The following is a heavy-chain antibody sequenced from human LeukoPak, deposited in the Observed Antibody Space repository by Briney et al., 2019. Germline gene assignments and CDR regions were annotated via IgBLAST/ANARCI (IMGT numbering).Heavy chain of an antibody. CDR2: IYYTGST. CDR3: ARRAVGGSMDS. D-gene: IGHD2/OR15-2a*01. J-gene: IGHJ4*02. CDR1: GGSISSSSYY. V-gene: IGHV4-39*01. Sequence: SETLSLTCTVSGGSISSSSYYWDWLRQPPGKGLEWIGYIYYTGSTYNNPSLKGRVAISVDTSNNQFSLRLTSVTAADTAVYYCARRAVGGSMDSWGQGTLVTVSS.